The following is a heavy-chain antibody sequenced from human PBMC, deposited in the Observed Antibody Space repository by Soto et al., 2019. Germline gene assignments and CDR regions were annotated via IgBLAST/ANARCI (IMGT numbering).Heavy chain of an antibody. J-gene: IGHJ4*02. CDR2: INHSGST. V-gene: IGHV4-34*01. CDR1: GGSFSGYY. Sequence: PSETLSLTCAVYGGSFSGYYWSWIRQPPGKGLEWIGEINHSGSTNYNPSLKSRVTISVDTSKNQFSLKLSSVTAADTAVYYCARGPTYSSFDYWGPGTLVTVSS. D-gene: IGHD4-4*01. CDR3: ARGPTYSSFDY.